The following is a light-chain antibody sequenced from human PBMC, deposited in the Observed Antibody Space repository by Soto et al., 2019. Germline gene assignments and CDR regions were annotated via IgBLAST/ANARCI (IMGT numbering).Light chain of an antibody. CDR3: QHISSMAK. J-gene: IGKJ1*01. CDR2: AAS. Sequence: DIHMTRPPSCLSASVRDRVTITCRASQSINTFLNWYQHVPGKGPKLLIHAASSLQNGVPSRFSGSVSVTDCTLTISNLQPEDFATYYCQHISSMAKFGQGTKVDNK. V-gene: IGKV1-39*01. CDR1: QSINTF.